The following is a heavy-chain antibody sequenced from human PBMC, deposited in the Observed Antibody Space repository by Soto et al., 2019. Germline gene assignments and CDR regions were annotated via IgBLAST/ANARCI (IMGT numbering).Heavy chain of an antibody. J-gene: IGHJ4*02. CDR1: GYTLTELS. Sequence: ASVKVSCKVSGYTLTELSMHWVRQAPGKGLEWMGGFDPEDGETIYAQKFQGRVTMTEDTSTDTAYMELSSLRSEDTAVYYCALLPLDTAILANFDYWGQGTLVTVAS. CDR3: ALLPLDTAILANFDY. V-gene: IGHV1-24*01. D-gene: IGHD5-18*01. CDR2: FDPEDGET.